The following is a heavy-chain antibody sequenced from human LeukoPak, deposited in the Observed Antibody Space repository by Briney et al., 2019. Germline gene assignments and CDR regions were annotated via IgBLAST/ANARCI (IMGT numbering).Heavy chain of an antibody. CDR2: IYTGGST. J-gene: IGHJ4*02. CDR1: GLSVNSNY. Sequence: GGSLRLSCVVSGLSVNSNYMSWVRQAPGQGLEWVSLIYTGGSTYFADSVKGRFTISRDNSKNTLYLQMNSLRAEDTAVYYCAKDFDEVVVVTTGGYWGQGTLVTVSS. CDR3: AKDFDEVVVVTTGGY. V-gene: IGHV3-53*01. D-gene: IGHD2-15*01.